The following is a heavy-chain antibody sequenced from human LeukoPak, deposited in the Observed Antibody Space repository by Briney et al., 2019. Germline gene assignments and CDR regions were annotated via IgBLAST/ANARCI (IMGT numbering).Heavy chain of an antibody. V-gene: IGHV4-61*02. CDR1: GGSISSGSYY. D-gene: IGHD5-24*01. Sequence: SETLSLTCTVSGGSISSGSYYWSWIRQPAGKGLEWIGRIYTSGGTNYNPSLKSRVTISVDTSKNQFSLKLSSVTAADTAVYYCAIEMATITFFGAFDIWGQGTMVTVSS. J-gene: IGHJ3*02. CDR2: IYTSGGT. CDR3: AIEMATITFFGAFDI.